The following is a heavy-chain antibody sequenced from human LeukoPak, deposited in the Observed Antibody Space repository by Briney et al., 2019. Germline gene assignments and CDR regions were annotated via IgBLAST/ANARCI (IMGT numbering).Heavy chain of an antibody. Sequence: ASVKVSCKASGYTFTGYYMHWVRQAPGQGLEWMGWINPNSGNTGYAQKFQGRVTMTRNTSISTAYMELSSLRSEDTAVYYCARARYDFWSGYQGMDVWGQGTTVTVSS. CDR1: GYTFTGYY. CDR3: ARARYDFWSGYQGMDV. D-gene: IGHD3-3*01. CDR2: INPNSGNT. J-gene: IGHJ6*02. V-gene: IGHV1-8*02.